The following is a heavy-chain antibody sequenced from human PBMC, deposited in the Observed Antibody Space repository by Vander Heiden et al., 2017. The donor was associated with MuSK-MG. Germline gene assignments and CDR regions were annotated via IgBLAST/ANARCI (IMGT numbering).Heavy chain of an antibody. CDR1: GFTFDDYA. J-gene: IGHJ4*02. CDR3: AKDPYYDSSGYPDY. Sequence: EVQLVDSGGGLVQPGRSLRLSCAASGFTFDDYAMHWVRQAPGKGLEWVSGISWNSGSIGYADSVKGRFTISRDNAKNSLYLQMNSLRAEDTALYYCAKDPYYDSSGYPDYWGQGTLVTVSS. V-gene: IGHV3-9*01. D-gene: IGHD3-22*01. CDR2: ISWNSGSI.